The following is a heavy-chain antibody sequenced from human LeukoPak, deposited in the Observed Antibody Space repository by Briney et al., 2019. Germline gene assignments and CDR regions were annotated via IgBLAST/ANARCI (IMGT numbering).Heavy chain of an antibody. V-gene: IGHV1-3*04. J-gene: IGHJ4*02. CDR1: GYTFTSRA. D-gene: IGHD3-3*01. CDR2: INTGNGNT. Sequence: ASVKVSCKTSGYTFTSRALHWVRLAPGPRIEWMGWINTGNGNTKYSQKFQDRVTITRDPSASTADMELSSLRSEDTAVYYCARDRSAWRFYYFDYWGQGTLVTVSS. CDR3: ARDRSAWRFYYFDY.